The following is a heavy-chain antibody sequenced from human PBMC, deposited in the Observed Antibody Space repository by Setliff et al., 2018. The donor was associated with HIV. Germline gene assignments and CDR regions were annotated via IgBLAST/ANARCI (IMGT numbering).Heavy chain of an antibody. CDR3: ANRLYYYDSSGSLREEGFDP. CDR2: IYYSGST. Sequence: SETLSLTCAVSGGSISNNYWWSWIRQPPGKGLEWIGSIYYSGSTNYNPSLKSRVTISLDTSKNQFSLKLTPVTAADTAVYYRANRLYYYDSSGSLREEGFDPWGQGTLVTVSS. V-gene: IGHV4-39*01. D-gene: IGHD3-22*01. J-gene: IGHJ5*02. CDR1: GGSISNNYW.